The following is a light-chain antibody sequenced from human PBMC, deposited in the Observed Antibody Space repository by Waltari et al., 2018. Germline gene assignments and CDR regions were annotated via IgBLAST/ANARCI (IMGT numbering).Light chain of an antibody. J-gene: IGLJ1*01. Sequence: SYVLTQPPSVSVAPGKTARVTCGGHNIGSKRGHWYQQRPGQAPVLVISNNSDRPSGIPERFSGSNSENTATLTISRVEAGDEADYYCQVWDHSGIDTYVFGAGTKVTVL. CDR3: QVWDHSGIDTYV. CDR1: NIGSKR. CDR2: NNS. V-gene: IGLV3-21*04.